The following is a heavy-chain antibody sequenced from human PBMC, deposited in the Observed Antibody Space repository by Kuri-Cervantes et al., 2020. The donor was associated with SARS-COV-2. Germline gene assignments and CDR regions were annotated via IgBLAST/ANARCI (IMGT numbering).Heavy chain of an antibody. CDR3: ARVGLRRITIFGVVMDANWFDP. V-gene: IGHV4-38-2*01. CDR1: GYSISSRYY. CDR2: IYHRGST. Sequence: GSLRLSCAVPGYSISSRYYWAWIRQSPGKGLEWIGTIYHRGSTYYNPSLKSRVTISVDTSKNQFSLKLSSVTAADTAVYFCARVGLRRITIFGVVMDANWFDPWGQGTLVTVSS. D-gene: IGHD3-3*01. J-gene: IGHJ5*02.